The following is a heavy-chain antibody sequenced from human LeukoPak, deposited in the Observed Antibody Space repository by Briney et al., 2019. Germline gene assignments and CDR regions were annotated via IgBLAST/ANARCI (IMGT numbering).Heavy chain of an antibody. J-gene: IGHJ5*02. D-gene: IGHD6-13*01. CDR2: IYHSGST. V-gene: IGHV4-38-2*02. Sequence: SETLPLTCSVSTYSISSAYYWGWIRQPPGKGLQWIGRIYHSGSTSYNPSLKRRVTISVDTPKNQFSLKLSSVTAADTAFYYCARQYSTNWYADRGWFDPWGQGTLVTVSS. CDR1: TYSISSAYY. CDR3: ARQYSTNWYADRGWFDP.